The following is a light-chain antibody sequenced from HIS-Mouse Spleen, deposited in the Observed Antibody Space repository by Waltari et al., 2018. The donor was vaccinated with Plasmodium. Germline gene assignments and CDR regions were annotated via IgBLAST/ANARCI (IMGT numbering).Light chain of an antibody. CDR3: SSYTSSSTRV. Sequence: QSALTQPASVSGSPGQSITISCTGTRSDAGGSHYVPWYEQHPGKAPTRRIYEVSNRPSGVSNRFSGSKSGNTASLTISGLQAEDEADYYCSSYTSSSTRVFGGGTKLTVL. V-gene: IGLV2-14*01. J-gene: IGLJ2*01. CDR1: RSDAGGSHY. CDR2: EVS.